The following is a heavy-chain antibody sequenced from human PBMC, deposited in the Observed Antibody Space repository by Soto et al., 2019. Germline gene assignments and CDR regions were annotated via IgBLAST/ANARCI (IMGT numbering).Heavy chain of an antibody. D-gene: IGHD2-21*02. V-gene: IGHV4-59*02. Sequence: QVQLQESGPGLVRPSETLSLTCTVSGGSVNSYYWSWIRQTPGKGPEWIWYIFYSGSTNSNPSLKSRASMSVDMSKNQFSLRLSSLTAADTAVYYCARVFPSYCGGDCAYFDSWGQGILVTVSS. J-gene: IGHJ4*02. CDR3: ARVFPSYCGGDCAYFDS. CDR1: GGSVNSYY. CDR2: IFYSGST.